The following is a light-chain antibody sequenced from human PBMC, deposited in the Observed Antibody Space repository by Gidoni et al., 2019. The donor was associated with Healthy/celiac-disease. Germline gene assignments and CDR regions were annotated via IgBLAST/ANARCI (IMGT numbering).Light chain of an antibody. CDR1: QSVLYSPNNKNY. CDR2: WAS. Sequence: DIVMTQSPDSLAVSLGEWATIKGKSSQSVLYSPNNKNYLAWYQQKPGQPPKLLIYWASTRESRVPDRFSGSGSGTDFTRTISSLQAVDVAVYYCQQYYSTPPAFGGGTKVEIK. CDR3: QQYYSTPPA. V-gene: IGKV4-1*01. J-gene: IGKJ4*01.